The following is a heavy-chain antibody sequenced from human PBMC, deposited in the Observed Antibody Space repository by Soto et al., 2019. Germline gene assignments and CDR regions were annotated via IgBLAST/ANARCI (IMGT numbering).Heavy chain of an antibody. V-gene: IGHV3-30*18. D-gene: IGHD2-15*01. CDR1: GFTLSSYG. CDR2: ISYDGSNK. Sequence: QVQLVESEGGVVQPGRSLRLSCAASGFTLSSYGMHWVRQAPGKGLEWVAVISYDGSNKYYADSVKGRFTISRDNSKNTLYLQMNSLRAEDTAVYYCAKDRGKSLSLDYWGQGTLVTVSS. J-gene: IGHJ4*02. CDR3: AKDRGKSLSLDY.